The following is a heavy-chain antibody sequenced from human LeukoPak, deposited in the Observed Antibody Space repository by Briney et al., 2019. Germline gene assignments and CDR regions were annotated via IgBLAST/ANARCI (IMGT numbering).Heavy chain of an antibody. D-gene: IGHD6-13*01. CDR1: GFTFSTFW. J-gene: IGHJ4*02. Sequence: GGSLRLSCAASGFTFSTFWMHWVRQAPGKGLVWVSRINGDGSRTTYADSVKGRFTISRDNAKNTLYLQMNSLRAEDTAVYYCARGGGHSSSWYLDYWGQGTLVTVSS. CDR2: INGDGSRT. CDR3: ARGGGHSSSWYLDY. V-gene: IGHV3-74*01.